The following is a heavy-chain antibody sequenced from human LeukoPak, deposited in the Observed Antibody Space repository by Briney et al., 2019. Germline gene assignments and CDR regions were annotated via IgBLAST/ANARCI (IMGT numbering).Heavy chain of an antibody. CDR1: GGSISSYY. Sequence: SETLSLTCSVSGGSISSYYWSWIGQPPGKGLEWIGYIYYSGSTNYNPSLKSRVTISVDTSKNQFSLKLSSVTAADTAVYYCARRTTYSNSCFDYWGQGTLVTVSS. V-gene: IGHV4-59*08. J-gene: IGHJ4*02. CDR2: IYYSGST. CDR3: ARRTTYSNSCFDY. D-gene: IGHD6-13*01.